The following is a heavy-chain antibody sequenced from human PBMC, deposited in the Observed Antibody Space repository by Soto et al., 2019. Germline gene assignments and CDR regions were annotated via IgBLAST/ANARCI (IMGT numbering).Heavy chain of an antibody. CDR2: IYYSGST. CDR1: GGSVRSGSHY. V-gene: IGHV4-61*01. J-gene: IGHJ6*02. Sequence: SETLSLTCTVSGGSVRSGSHYWSWIRQPPGKGLEWIGYIYYSGSTNYNPSLKSRVTISIDTSKNQFSLKLSSVTAADTAVYYCARDGYGLDVWGQGTTVTVSS. CDR3: ARDGYGLDV.